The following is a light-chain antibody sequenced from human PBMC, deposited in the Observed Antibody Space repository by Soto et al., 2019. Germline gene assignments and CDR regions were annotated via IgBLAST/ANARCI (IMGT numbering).Light chain of an antibody. V-gene: IGKV3-20*01. CDR2: DVS. CDR3: HQYANYPQT. CDR1: QSVPKNY. Sequence: EIVLTQSPGTLSLSPGERATLSCRASQSVPKNYLAWYQQEPGQAPRLLVYDVSLRATGIPDRFSGGGSGTDFTLTISRLEPEDFAVYYCHQYANYPQTFGQGTKIEIK. J-gene: IGKJ1*01.